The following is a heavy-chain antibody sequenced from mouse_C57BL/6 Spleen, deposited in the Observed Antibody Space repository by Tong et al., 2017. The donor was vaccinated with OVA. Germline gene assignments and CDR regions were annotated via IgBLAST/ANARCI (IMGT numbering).Heavy chain of an antibody. J-gene: IGHJ1*03. CDR2: IYPGNSDT. V-gene: IGHV1-5*01. CDR3: TSGYYGYFDV. Sequence: EVQLQESGAELVKPGASVKLSCKASGYTFTEYTIHWVKQRSGQGLEWIGAIYPGNSDTSYNQKFKGKAKLTAVTSASTAYMELSSLTNEDSAVYYCTSGYYGYFDVWGTGTTVTVSS. CDR1: GYTFTEYT.